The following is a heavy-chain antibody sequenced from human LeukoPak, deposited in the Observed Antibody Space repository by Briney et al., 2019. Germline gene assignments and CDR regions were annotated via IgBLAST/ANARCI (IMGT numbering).Heavy chain of an antibody. J-gene: IGHJ4*02. D-gene: IGHD1-26*01. Sequence: GGSLRLSCAASGLTFGSYAMSWVRQAPGKGLEWVSSISASGGTIYYADSVKGRFTISRDNSKNTLFLQMKSLRIEHTAIYYCAKGANSDTRYYFDYWGQGSLVTVSS. CDR2: ISASGGTI. V-gene: IGHV3-23*01. CDR3: AKGANSDTRYYFDY. CDR1: GLTFGSYA.